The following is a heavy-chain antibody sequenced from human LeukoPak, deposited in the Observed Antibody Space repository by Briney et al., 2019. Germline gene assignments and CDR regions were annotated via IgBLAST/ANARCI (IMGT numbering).Heavy chain of an antibody. CDR1: GYTFSGTGWY. D-gene: IGHD3-10*01. CDR2: IYPNNGAT. CDR3: ARDGPAQMVDFDY. J-gene: IGHJ4*02. V-gene: IGHV1-2*02. Sequence: ASVKVSCKASGYTFSGTGWYLYWLRQAPGQGLEFMGWIYPNNGATAYAQKFQGRVAMTRDTSITTAYMELSRLRPGDTAVYYCARDGPAQMVDFDYWGQGTLVTVSS.